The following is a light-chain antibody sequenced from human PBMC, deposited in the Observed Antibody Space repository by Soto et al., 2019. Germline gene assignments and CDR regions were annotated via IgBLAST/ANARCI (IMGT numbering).Light chain of an antibody. V-gene: IGLV1-40*01. CDR1: SSNIGAGYD. CDR3: AAWDDSLNGWV. CDR2: GND. Sequence: QSVLTQPPSVSGAPGQGVTISCTGSSSNIGAGYDVHWYQQLPGAAPKLLIFGNDNRPSGVPDRFSGSRSGTSASLAITGLQAEDDADYFCAAWDDSLNGWVFGGGTKLTVL. J-gene: IGLJ3*02.